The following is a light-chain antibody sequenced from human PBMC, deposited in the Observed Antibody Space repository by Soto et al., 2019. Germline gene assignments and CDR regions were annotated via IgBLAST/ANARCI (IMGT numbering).Light chain of an antibody. CDR3: QQYNNWPPWT. Sequence: EILMTQSPATLSVSPGERATLSCRASQSISSNLAWYQQKPGQAPRLLIYGASTRPSGIPARFSGSGSGREFTLTISSLQSEDFAVYYCQQYNNWPPWTFGQGTKVEIK. V-gene: IGKV3-15*01. J-gene: IGKJ1*01. CDR1: QSISSN. CDR2: GAS.